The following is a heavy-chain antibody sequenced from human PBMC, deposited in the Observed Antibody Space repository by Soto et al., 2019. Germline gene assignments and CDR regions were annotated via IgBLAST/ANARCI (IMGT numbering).Heavy chain of an antibody. CDR3: ARDHWRRGSKVDP. J-gene: IGHJ5*02. CDR2: ISSSSNTI. V-gene: IGHV3-48*02. D-gene: IGHD3-3*01. CDR1: GFTFRSYS. Sequence: EVQLVESGGSLVQPGGSLRLSCAASGFTFRSYSMNWVRQAPGKGLEWVSYISSSSNTIYYADSVKGRFTISRDNAKESLYLQMNSLRDEDTAVYYCARDHWRRGSKVDPWGQVTLGTVSS.